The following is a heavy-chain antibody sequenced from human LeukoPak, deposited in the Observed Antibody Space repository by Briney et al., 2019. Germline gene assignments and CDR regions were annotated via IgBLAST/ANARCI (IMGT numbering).Heavy chain of an antibody. CDR2: IYSDGST. Sequence: GGSLRLSCAASGFTVSGDFMSWVRQAPGKGLEWVSVIYSDGSTYYADSVKGRFTISRDNSKNTLYLQMYGLRAEDTAVYYCARGEGMLSNDYWGQGTLVTVSS. V-gene: IGHV3-53*01. CDR3: ARGEGMLSNDY. CDR1: GFTVSGDF. J-gene: IGHJ4*02. D-gene: IGHD3-10*02.